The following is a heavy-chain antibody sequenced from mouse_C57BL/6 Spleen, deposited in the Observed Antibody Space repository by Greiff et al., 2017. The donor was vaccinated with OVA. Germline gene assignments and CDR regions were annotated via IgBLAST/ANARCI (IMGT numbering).Heavy chain of an antibody. CDR3: ARTGRRDYLDY. V-gene: IGHV1-42*01. Sequence: EVQLQQSGPELVKPGASVKISCKASGYSFTGYYMNWVKQSPEKSLEWIGEINPSTGGTTYNQKFKAKATLTVDKSSSTAYMQLKSLTSEDSAVYYCARTGRRDYLDYWGQGTTLTVSS. CDR2: INPSTGGT. CDR1: GYSFTGYY. J-gene: IGHJ2*01. D-gene: IGHD3-3*01.